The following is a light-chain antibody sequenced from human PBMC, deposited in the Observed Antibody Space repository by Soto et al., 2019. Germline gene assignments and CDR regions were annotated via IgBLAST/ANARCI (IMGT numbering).Light chain of an antibody. Sequence: DIPMTQSPSSLSASVGDVVTITCRASQTISTYVNWYQQKPGKAPTLLIYAAETLYRGVPARFSASGSGTEFTLTISSLQPVDFETYYCQQSHTSLTCGGGTKVYMK. J-gene: IGKJ4*01. V-gene: IGKV1-39*01. CDR1: QTISTY. CDR2: AAE. CDR3: QQSHTSLT.